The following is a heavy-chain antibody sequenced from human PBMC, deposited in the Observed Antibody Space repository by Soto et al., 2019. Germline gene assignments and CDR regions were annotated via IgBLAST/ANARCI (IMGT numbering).Heavy chain of an antibody. D-gene: IGHD2-15*01. CDR2: IWYDGSNK. Sequence: GGSLRLSCAASGFTFSSYGMHWVRQAPGKGLEWVAVIWYDGSNKYYADSVKDRFTISRDNSKNTLYLQMNSLRAEDTAVYYCAGGQLGGSWGSVYRDDYWGQGTLVTVSS. J-gene: IGHJ4*02. CDR1: GFTFSSYG. V-gene: IGHV3-33*01. CDR3: AGGQLGGSWGSVYRDDY.